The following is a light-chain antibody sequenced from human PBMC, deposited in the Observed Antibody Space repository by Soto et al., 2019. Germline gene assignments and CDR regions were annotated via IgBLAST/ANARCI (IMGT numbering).Light chain of an antibody. CDR3: QQSYTSSWT. CDR1: QSVAGH. J-gene: IGKJ1*01. CDR2: AAS. V-gene: IGKV1-39*01. Sequence: DIQMTQAPSSLSASVGDRVTLTCRASQSVAGHLNWYQQKPGGAPHLLIYAASTLQSGVPSRFSGSGSGTDFKLTISSLQPEDVATYYCQQSYTSSWTFXPGTKVDIK.